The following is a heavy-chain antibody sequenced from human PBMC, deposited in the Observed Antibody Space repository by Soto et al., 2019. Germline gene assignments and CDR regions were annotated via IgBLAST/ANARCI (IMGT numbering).Heavy chain of an antibody. CDR2: IGTRGNTK. CDR3: ARDGTEYYGEYYDY. V-gene: IGHV3-11*01. CDR1: GFTFSDYY. J-gene: IGHJ4*02. D-gene: IGHD4-17*01. Sequence: QVQLVESGGGLVKPGWSLRLSCATSGFTFSDYYMSWIRQAPGKGLEWVSYIGTRGNTKYYADSVRGRFTISRDNAKNSLYLQMTSLRADDTAVYYCARDGTEYYGEYYDYWGQGIPVTVPS.